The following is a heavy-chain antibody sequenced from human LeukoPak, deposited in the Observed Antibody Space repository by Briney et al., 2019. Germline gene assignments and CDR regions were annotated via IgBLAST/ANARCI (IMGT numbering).Heavy chain of an antibody. V-gene: IGHV3-48*04. CDR3: ARDQGDITMIVVAHAVDY. J-gene: IGHJ4*02. CDR2: ISSSSTI. CDR1: GFTFSIYS. D-gene: IGHD3-22*01. Sequence: GGSLRLSCAASGFTFSIYSMNWVRQAPGKGLEWVSYISSSSTIYYADSVKGRFTISRDNAKNSLYLQMNSLRAEDTAVYYCARDQGDITMIVVAHAVDYWGQGTLVTVSS.